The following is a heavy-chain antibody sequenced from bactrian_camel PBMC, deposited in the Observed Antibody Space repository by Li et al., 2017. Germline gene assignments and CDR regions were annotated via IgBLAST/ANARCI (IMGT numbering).Heavy chain of an antibody. D-gene: IGHD1*01. Sequence: VQLVESGGDSVQPGGSLRLSCAASGSTISRACMAWFRQVPGKEREGVATIDRDGRTDYVDSVKGRFAISKDNAKPTLYLQMNSLKPEDAGLYYCAANWLGFCSAQTSFKYRGRGTQVTV. CDR2: IDRDGRT. CDR1: GSTISRAC. J-gene: IGHJ4*01. V-gene: IGHV3S1*01. CDR3: AANWLGFCSAQTSFKY.